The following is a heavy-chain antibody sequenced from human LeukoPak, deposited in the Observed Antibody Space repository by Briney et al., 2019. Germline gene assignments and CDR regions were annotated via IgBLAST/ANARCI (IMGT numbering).Heavy chain of an antibody. J-gene: IGHJ4*02. CDR1: GGSFSGYY. CDR3: ASEYVDTAMVDY. D-gene: IGHD5-18*01. V-gene: IGHV4-34*01. Sequence: SETLSLTCAVYGGSFSGYYWSWIRQPPGKGLEWIGEINHSGSTNYNPSLKSRVTISVDTSKNQFSLKLSSVTAAYTAVYYCASEYVDTAMVDYWGQGTLVTVAS. CDR2: INHSGST.